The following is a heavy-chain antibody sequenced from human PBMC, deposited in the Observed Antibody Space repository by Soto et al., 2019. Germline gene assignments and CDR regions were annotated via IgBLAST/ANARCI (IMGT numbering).Heavy chain of an antibody. Sequence: SETLSLTCTVSGGSISSYYWSWIRQPPGKGLEWIGYIYYSGSTNYNPSLKSRVTISVDTSKNQFSLKLSSVTAADTAVYYCARAGTVLRYFDWPLYYFDYWGQGTLVTVSS. CDR3: ARAGTVLRYFDWPLYYFDY. D-gene: IGHD3-9*01. CDR1: GGSISSYY. CDR2: IYYSGST. V-gene: IGHV4-59*01. J-gene: IGHJ4*02.